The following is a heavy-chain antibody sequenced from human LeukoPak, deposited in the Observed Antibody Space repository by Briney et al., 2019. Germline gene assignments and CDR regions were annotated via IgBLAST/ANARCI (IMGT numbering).Heavy chain of an antibody. CDR3: ARAVYGDYVMYYFDY. D-gene: IGHD4-17*01. J-gene: IGHJ4*02. CDR2: IYYSGST. Sequence: LRLSCAASGFTFDDYAMPWVRQAPGKGLEWIGYIYYSGSTNYNPSLKSRVTISVDTSKNQFSLKLSSVTAADTAVYYCARAVYGDYVMYYFDYWGQGTLVTVSS. CDR1: GFTFDDYA. V-gene: IGHV4-59*01.